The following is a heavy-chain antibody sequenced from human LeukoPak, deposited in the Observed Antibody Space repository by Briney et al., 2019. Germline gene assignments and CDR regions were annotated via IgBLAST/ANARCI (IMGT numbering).Heavy chain of an antibody. CDR3: ASGGVAATRGTSRFDP. CDR2: IYYSGST. D-gene: IGHD2-15*01. V-gene: IGHV4-39*07. Sequence: PSETLSLTCTVSGGSISSSSYYWGWIRQPPGKGLEWIGSIYYSGSTYYNPSLKSRVTISVDTSKNQFSLKLSSVTAADTAVYYCASGGVAATRGTSRFDPWGQGTLVTVSS. J-gene: IGHJ5*02. CDR1: GGSISSSSYY.